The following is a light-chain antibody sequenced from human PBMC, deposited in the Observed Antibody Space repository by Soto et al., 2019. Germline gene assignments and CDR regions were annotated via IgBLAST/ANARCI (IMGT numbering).Light chain of an antibody. CDR3: QTWGTGGAIGV. V-gene: IGLV4-69*01. J-gene: IGLJ7*01. CDR2: VNSGGSH. Sequence: QSVLTQSHSASASLGASVKLTCTLSSGHSNYAIAWHQQQPEKGPRYLMKVNSGGSHIKGDGIPDRSSGSSTGIERNLFIAVLQSEEKAEYHCQTWGTGGAIGVFRGDTQLTVL. CDR1: SGHSNYA.